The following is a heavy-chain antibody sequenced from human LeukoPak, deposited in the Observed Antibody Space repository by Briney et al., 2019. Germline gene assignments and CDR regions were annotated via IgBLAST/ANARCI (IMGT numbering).Heavy chain of an antibody. V-gene: IGHV1-24*01. CDR1: GYTLTELS. CDR3: ATRAYYYDLIDY. D-gene: IGHD3-22*01. CDR2: FDPEDGET. J-gene: IGHJ4*02. Sequence: ASVKVSCKVSGYTLTELSMHWVRQAPGKGLEWMGGFDPEDGETIYAQKLQGRVTMTEDTSTDTAYMELSSLRSEDTAVYYCATRAYYYDLIDYWGQGTLVTVSS.